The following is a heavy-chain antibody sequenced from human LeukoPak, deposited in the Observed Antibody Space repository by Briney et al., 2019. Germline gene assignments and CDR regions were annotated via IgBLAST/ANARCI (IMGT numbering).Heavy chain of an antibody. D-gene: IGHD3-10*01. CDR1: GFTFSSYS. J-gene: IGHJ4*02. V-gene: IGHV3-21*01. CDR2: ISSSSSYI. CDR3: ARGGAWFGELSLDY. Sequence: PGGSLRLSCAASGFTFSSYSMNWVRQAPGKGLEWVSSISSSSSYIYYADSVKGRFTISRDNAKNSLYLQMNSLRAEDTAVYYCARGGAWFGELSLDYWGQGTLVTVSS.